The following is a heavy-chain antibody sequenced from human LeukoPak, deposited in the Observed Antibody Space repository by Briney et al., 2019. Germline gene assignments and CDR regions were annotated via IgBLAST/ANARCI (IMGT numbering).Heavy chain of an antibody. CDR2: IYTSGST. CDR1: GGSISSGSYY. CDR3: ASFYCSSTSCYGNWFDP. J-gene: IGHJ5*02. V-gene: IGHV4-61*02. D-gene: IGHD2-2*01. Sequence: PSQTLSLTCTVSGGSISSGSYYWSWIRQPAGKGLEWIGRIYTSGSTNYNPSLKSRVTISVDTSKNQFSLKLSSVTAADTAVYYCASFYCSSTSCYGNWFDPWGQGTLVTVSS.